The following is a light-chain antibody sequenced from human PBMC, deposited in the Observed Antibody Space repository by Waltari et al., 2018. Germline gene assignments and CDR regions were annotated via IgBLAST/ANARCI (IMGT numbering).Light chain of an antibody. CDR3: QQFSGILWT. J-gene: IGKJ1*01. Sequence: DIQMTQSPSPLSASVGDRVTITCRASQDIRNALAWYQQKPGKAPKLLLYAASRLESGVPSRFSGSGSGTDYTLTITGLQPEDSATYYCQQFSGILWTFGQGTKVEIK. V-gene: IGKV1-NL1*01. CDR1: QDIRNA. CDR2: AAS.